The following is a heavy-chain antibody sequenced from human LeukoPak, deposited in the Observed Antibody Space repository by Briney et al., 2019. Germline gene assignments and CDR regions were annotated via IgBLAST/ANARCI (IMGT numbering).Heavy chain of an antibody. V-gene: IGHV4-4*07. J-gene: IGHJ1*01. Sequence: SETLSLTCTVSGGSISSYYWSWIRQPAGKGLEWIGRIYTSGSTNYNPSLKSRVTMSVDTSKNQFSLKLSSVTAADTAVYYCARRSSSSWGKYFQHWGQGTLVTVSS. CDR3: ARRSSSSWGKYFQH. CDR1: GGSISSYY. CDR2: IYTSGST. D-gene: IGHD6-13*01.